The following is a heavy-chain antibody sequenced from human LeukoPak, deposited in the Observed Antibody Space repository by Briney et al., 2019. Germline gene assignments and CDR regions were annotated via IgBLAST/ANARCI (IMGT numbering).Heavy chain of an antibody. V-gene: IGHV5-51*01. J-gene: IGHJ3*02. CDR2: IYPGDSDT. D-gene: IGHD6-13*01. Sequence: GESLKISCKGSGYSFTSYWIDWVRQMPGKGLEWMGIIYPGDSDTRYSPSFQGQVTISADKSISTAYLQWGSLKASDTAMYYCARHSRDSWYDAFDIWGQGTMVTVSS. CDR3: ARHSRDSWYDAFDI. CDR1: GYSFTSYW.